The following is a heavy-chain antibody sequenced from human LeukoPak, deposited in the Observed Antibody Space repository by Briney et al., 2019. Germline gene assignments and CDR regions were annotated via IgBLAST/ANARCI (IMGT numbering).Heavy chain of an antibody. CDR1: GFTLSSYW. CDR2: INPDGSRT. D-gene: IGHD3-9*01. CDR3: ARDFEAPSNC. J-gene: IGHJ4*02. Sequence: GGSLRLSCAASGFTLSSYWIHWVRQAPGEGLVWVSRINPDGSRTHYADSVKGRFTISRDNTKNTVDLQMNSLRAEDTAVYYCARDFEAPSNCWGQGTLVTVSS. V-gene: IGHV3-74*01.